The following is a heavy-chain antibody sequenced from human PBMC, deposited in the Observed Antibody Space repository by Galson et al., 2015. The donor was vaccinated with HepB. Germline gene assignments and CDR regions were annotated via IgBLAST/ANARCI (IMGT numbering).Heavy chain of an antibody. Sequence: SVKVSCKASGYTFTGYYMHWVRQAPGQGLEWMGRINPNSGGTNYAQKFQGRVTMTRDTSISTAYMELSRLRSDDTVVYYCARGSLRGDYGMDVWGQGTTVTVSS. CDR3: ARGSLRGDYGMDV. D-gene: IGHD2-15*01. CDR1: GYTFTGYY. J-gene: IGHJ6*02. CDR2: INPNSGGT. V-gene: IGHV1-2*05.